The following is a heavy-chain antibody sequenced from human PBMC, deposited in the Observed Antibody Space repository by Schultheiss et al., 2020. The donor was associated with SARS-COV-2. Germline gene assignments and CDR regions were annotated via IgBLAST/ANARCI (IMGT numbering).Heavy chain of an antibody. Sequence: GGSLRLSCAASGFTFDDYAMHWVRQAPGKGLEWVSGISWNSGSIGYADSVKGRFTISRDNAKNSLYLQMNSLRAEDTALYYCARAQCVGSCPDYYYYGMDVWGQGTTVTVSS. V-gene: IGHV3-9*01. CDR1: GFTFDDYA. CDR3: ARAQCVGSCPDYYYYGMDV. CDR2: ISWNSGSI. D-gene: IGHD2-2*01. J-gene: IGHJ6*02.